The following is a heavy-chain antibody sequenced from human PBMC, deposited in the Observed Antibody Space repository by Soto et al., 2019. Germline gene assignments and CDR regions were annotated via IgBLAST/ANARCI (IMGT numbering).Heavy chain of an antibody. CDR1: GFTFSGYA. D-gene: IGHD5-12*01. CDR3: VKGGDGYHYVYFDY. CDR2: ISSIGGTT. V-gene: IGHV3-64D*06. J-gene: IGHJ4*02. Sequence: CVSMRFPCSASGFTFSGYAMHWVRQAPAKGLEHVSGISSIGGTTYYADSVKGRFTISRDNSKNTLYLQMSSLRAEDTAVYYCVKGGDGYHYVYFDYWGKGTLVTVAS.